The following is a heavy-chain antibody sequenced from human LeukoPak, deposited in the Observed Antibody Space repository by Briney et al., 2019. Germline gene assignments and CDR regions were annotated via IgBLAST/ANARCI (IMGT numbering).Heavy chain of an antibody. J-gene: IGHJ3*01. CDR2: IMPIFGTT. Sequence: ASVKVSCKSSGGTFSNYAISWVRQAPGQGLEWMGGIMPIFGTTEYGQRFQGRVTISADESTRTVDMELSSLRPEETALYYCARSQSGVFDVWGQGTMVIVSS. V-gene: IGHV1-69*13. D-gene: IGHD2-15*01. CDR1: GGTFSNYA. CDR3: ARSQSGVFDV.